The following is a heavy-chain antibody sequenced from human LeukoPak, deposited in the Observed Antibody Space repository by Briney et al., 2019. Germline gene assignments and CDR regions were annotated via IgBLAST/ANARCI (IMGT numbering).Heavy chain of an antibody. CDR1: GYTFTSYD. V-gene: IGHV1-8*01. CDR2: MNPNSGNT. Sequence: GASVKVSCKASGYTFTSYDINWVRQATGQGLEWMGWMNPNSGNTGYAQKFQGRVTMTRNTSISTAYMELSSLISEDTAVYYCARAYYDILPGYLRWFDPWGQGTLVTVSS. J-gene: IGHJ5*02. CDR3: ARAYYDILPGYLRWFDP. D-gene: IGHD3-9*01.